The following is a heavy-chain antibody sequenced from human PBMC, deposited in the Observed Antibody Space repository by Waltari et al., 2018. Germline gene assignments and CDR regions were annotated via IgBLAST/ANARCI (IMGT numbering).Heavy chain of an antibody. D-gene: IGHD2-2*01. CDR1: GYTFTDYY. Sequence: QVQLVQSGAEVKMPGASVKVSCKASGYTFTDYYLHWVRQAPGQGLEWMGWITPISGGTDSAQNFQGRVTMTRDTSISTAYMELSRLTSDDTAVYYCAREDCSSNRCYYYFDSWGQGSLVTVSS. V-gene: IGHV1-2*02. CDR3: AREDCSSNRCYYYFDS. J-gene: IGHJ4*02. CDR2: ITPISGGT.